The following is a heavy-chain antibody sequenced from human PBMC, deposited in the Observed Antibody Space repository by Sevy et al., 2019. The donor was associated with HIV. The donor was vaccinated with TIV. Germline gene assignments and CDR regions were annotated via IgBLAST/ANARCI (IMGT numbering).Heavy chain of an antibody. J-gene: IGHJ4*02. CDR3: ARKYDSSGYFDY. V-gene: IGHV3-23*01. D-gene: IGHD3-22*01. CDR2: ISGTGGSGDKT. CDR1: GFTFSNYA. Sequence: GGSLRLSCAASGFTFSNYAMNWVRQAPGKGLEWVSGISGTGGSGDKTNYADSVKGRFTISRDDSKNSLYLQLNSLRVDDTAIYYCARKYDSSGYFDYWGQGTLVTVSS.